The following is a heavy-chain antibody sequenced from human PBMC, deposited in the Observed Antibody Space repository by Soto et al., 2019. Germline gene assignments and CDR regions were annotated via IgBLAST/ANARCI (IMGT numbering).Heavy chain of an antibody. CDR1: GFTFISYA. D-gene: IGHD3-10*01. CDR3: ARSRHGSGSYTHYYYGLDV. V-gene: IGHV3-30-3*01. CDR2: ISFDGSTE. J-gene: IGHJ6*02. Sequence: QVQLVESGGGVVQPGRSLRLSCAASGFTFISYAMHWVRQAPGKGLEWVAVISFDGSTEYYADSVKGRFTISRDNSKNTGYRQMNSQRSEDTAVYYCARSRHGSGSYTHYYYGLDVWGQGTTVTVSS.